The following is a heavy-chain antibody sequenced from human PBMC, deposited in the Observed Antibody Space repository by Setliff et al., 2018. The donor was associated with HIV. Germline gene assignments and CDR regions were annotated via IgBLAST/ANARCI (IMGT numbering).Heavy chain of an antibody. CDR3: TRAAQQLPYYYYYYGMDV. D-gene: IGHD6-13*01. J-gene: IGHJ6*02. CDR1: GGSFSGYY. V-gene: IGHV4-34*01. CDR2: INHSGST. Sequence: PSETLSLTCAVYGGSFSGYYWSWIRQPPGKGLEWIGEINHSGSTNYNPSLKSRVTISVDTSKNQFSLKLSSVTAADTAVYYCTRAAQQLPYYYYYYGMDVWGQGYTGHRLL.